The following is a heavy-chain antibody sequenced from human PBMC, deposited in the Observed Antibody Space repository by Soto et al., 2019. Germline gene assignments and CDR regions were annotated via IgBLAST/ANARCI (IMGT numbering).Heavy chain of an antibody. V-gene: IGHV3-23*01. CDR2: ISGSGGGT. D-gene: IGHD6-19*01. CDR1: GFTFSSYA. CDR3: VRESGVAADC. J-gene: IGHJ4*02. Sequence: PGGSLRLSCAASGFTFSSYAMSWVRQAPGKGLQWVSAISGSGGGTYYADSVKGRFTISRDNSKNTLYLQMNSLRAEDTAVHFCVRESGVAADCWGQGTLVTVSS.